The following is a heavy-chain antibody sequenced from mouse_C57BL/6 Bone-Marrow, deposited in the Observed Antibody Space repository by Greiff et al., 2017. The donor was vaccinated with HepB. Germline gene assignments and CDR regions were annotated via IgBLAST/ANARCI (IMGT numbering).Heavy chain of an antibody. CDR3: TTYDYDETWFAY. Sequence: EVQLQQSGAELVRPGASVKLSCTASGFNIKDGYMHWVKQRPEQGLEWIGWIDPENGDTEYASKFQGKATITADTSSNTAYLQLSSLTSEDTAVYYCTTYDYDETWFAYWGQGTLVTVSA. CDR2: IDPENGDT. CDR1: GFNIKDGY. D-gene: IGHD2-4*01. V-gene: IGHV14-4*01. J-gene: IGHJ3*01.